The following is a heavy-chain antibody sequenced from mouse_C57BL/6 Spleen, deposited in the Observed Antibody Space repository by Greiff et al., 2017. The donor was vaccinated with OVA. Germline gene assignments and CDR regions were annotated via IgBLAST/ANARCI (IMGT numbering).Heavy chain of an antibody. CDR1: GFTFSDYG. V-gene: IGHV5-17*01. CDR2: ISSGSSTI. CDR3: ARRYDYHWYFDV. J-gene: IGHJ1*03. D-gene: IGHD2-4*01. Sequence: EVKVVESGGGLVKPGGSLKLSCAASGFTFSDYGMHWVRQAPEKGLEWVAYISSGSSTIYYADTVKGRFTISRDNAKNTLFLQMTSLRSEDTAMYYCARRYDYHWYFDVWGTGTTVTVSS.